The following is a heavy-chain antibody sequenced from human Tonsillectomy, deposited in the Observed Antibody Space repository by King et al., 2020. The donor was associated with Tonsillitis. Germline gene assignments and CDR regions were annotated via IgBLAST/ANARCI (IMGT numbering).Heavy chain of an antibody. CDR3: ARLGISRMIDY. J-gene: IGHJ4*02. CDR1: GGSISSYY. D-gene: IGHD2/OR15-2a*01. Sequence: QLQESGPGLVKPSETLSLTCTVSGGSISSYYWSWIRQPPGKGLEWIGYIYYSGSTNYNPSLKSRVTISVDTSKNQFSMKLSSVTAADTAVYYCARLGISRMIDYWGQGTLVTVSS. V-gene: IGHV4-59*08. CDR2: IYYSGST.